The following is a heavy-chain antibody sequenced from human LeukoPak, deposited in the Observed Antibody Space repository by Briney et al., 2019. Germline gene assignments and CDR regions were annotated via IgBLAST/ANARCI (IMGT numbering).Heavy chain of an antibody. D-gene: IGHD3-16*01. Sequence: PGRSLRLSCAASGFTFSSYGMHWVRQAPGKGLEWVAVISYDGSNKYYADSVKGRFTISRDNSKNTLYLQMNSLRAEDTAVYYCAKLRLILGAFDIWGQGTMVTVSS. CDR1: GFTFSSYG. CDR3: AKLRLILGAFDI. CDR2: ISYDGSNK. J-gene: IGHJ3*02. V-gene: IGHV3-30*18.